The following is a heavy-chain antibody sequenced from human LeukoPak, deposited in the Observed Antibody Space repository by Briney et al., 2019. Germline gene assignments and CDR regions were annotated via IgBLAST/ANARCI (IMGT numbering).Heavy chain of an antibody. Sequence: GGSLRLSCAASGFTFSTYNMNWVRQAPGKGLEWVSSITGSSTYIYYADSVKGRFTISRDNAKNSLYLQMNSLRAEDTAVYYCASSYGSGSFDYWGQGTLVTVSS. CDR2: ITGSSTYI. CDR1: GFTFSTYN. V-gene: IGHV3-21*01. D-gene: IGHD3-10*01. CDR3: ASSYGSGSFDY. J-gene: IGHJ4*02.